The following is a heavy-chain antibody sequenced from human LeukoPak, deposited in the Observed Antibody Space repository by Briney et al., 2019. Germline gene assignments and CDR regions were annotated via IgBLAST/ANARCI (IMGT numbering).Heavy chain of an antibody. CDR3: AKDILLGSGSPDFDY. CDR2: ISGDGGST. J-gene: IGHJ4*02. V-gene: IGHV3-43*02. CDR1: GFTFDDYV. Sequence: PGGSLRLSCAASGFTFDDYVMHWVRQAPGKGLEWVSLISGDGGSTYYVDSVKGRFTISRDNSKSSLYLQMNSLRTEDTALYFCAKDILLGSGSPDFDYWGQGTLVTVSS. D-gene: IGHD3-10*01.